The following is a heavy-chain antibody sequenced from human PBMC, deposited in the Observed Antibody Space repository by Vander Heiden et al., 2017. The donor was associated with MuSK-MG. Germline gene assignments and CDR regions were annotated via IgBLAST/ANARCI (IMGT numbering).Heavy chain of an antibody. CDR3: ARDQSRWLRLSWYFDL. CDR1: GFTFSSYA. CDR2: ISYDGSNK. J-gene: IGHJ2*01. V-gene: IGHV3-30*04. D-gene: IGHD5-12*01. Sequence: QVQLVESGGGVVQPGRSLRLSCADSGFTFSSYAMHWVRQAPGKGLEWVAVISYDGSNKYYADSVKGRFTISRDNSKNTLYLQMNSLRAEDTAVYYCARDQSRWLRLSWYFDLWGRGTLVTVSS.